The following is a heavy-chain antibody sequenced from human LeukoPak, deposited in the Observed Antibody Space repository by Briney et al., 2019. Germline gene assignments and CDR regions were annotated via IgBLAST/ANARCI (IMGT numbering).Heavy chain of an antibody. D-gene: IGHD5-18*01. CDR1: GGSISSYY. Sequence: PLETLSLTCTVSGGSISSYYWSWIRQPPGKGLEWIGYIYYSGSTNYNPSLKSRVTISVDTSKNQFSLKLSSVTAADTAVYYCARDRGYSYGIDYWGQGTLVTVSS. CDR3: ARDRGYSYGIDY. V-gene: IGHV4-59*01. J-gene: IGHJ4*02. CDR2: IYYSGST.